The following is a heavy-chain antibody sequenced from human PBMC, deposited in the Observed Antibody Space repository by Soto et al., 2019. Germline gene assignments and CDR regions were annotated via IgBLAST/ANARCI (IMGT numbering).Heavy chain of an antibody. J-gene: IGHJ4*02. D-gene: IGHD7-27*01. CDR3: ARDPKTSGGQHWAFNYFDS. CDR2: ISYDGTNK. V-gene: IGHV3-30-3*01. Sequence: QVQLVESXXGVVQPGRSLRLSCAASGFSFSISPMHWVRQAPGKGPEWVALISYDGTNKFYADSVKGRFTISRDNSKSTLYLQVDSLRPEDAAVYYCARDPKTSGGQHWAFNYFDSWGQGTLVTVSS. CDR1: GFSFSISP.